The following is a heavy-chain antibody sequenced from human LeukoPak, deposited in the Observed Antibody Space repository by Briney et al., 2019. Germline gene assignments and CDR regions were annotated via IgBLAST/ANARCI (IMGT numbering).Heavy chain of an antibody. J-gene: IGHJ4*02. CDR2: IYSGGST. V-gene: IGHV3-53*01. CDR3: ARAQWSSSWYEYYFDY. D-gene: IGHD6-13*01. Sequence: GGSLRLSCAASGFTVSSNYMSRVRQAPGKGLEWVSVIYSGGSTYYADSVKGRFTISRDNSKNTLYLQMNSLRAEDTAVYYCARAQWSSSWYEYYFDYWGQGTLVTVSS. CDR1: GFTVSSNY.